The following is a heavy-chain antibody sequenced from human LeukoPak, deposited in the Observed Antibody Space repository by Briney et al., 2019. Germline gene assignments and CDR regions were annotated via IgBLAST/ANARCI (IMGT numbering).Heavy chain of an antibody. CDR1: GFSFSAFA. V-gene: IGHV3-30*02. J-gene: IGHJ1*01. CDR2: IKYDGSEK. D-gene: IGHD4-17*01. CDR3: AKDRAASTTGGYFES. Sequence: PGGSLRLSCAASGFSFSAFAMHWVRQAPGKGLEGLAFIKYDGSEKYHADSVKGRLTISRDNSKETHYLQMNSLRGEDTAVYYCAKDRAASTTGGYFESWGQGAPVIVSS.